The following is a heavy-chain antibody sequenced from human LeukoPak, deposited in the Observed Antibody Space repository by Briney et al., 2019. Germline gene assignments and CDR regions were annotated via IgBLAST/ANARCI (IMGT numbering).Heavy chain of an antibody. CDR3: ARVVAAAGNNWFDP. J-gene: IGHJ5*02. Sequence: SETLSLTCVVSGDSISSGGYSWSWIRQTPGKGLEWIAYIHDSGSTYNNPSLKTRLNISIDTSKNQFSLKLNSVSAADTAVYYCARVVAAAGNNWFDPWGQGTLVTVSS. CDR1: GDSISSGGYS. V-gene: IGHV4-30-4*07. D-gene: IGHD6-13*01. CDR2: IHDSGST.